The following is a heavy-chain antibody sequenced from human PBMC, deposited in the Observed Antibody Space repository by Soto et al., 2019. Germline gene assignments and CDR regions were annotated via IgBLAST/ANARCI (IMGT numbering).Heavy chain of an antibody. D-gene: IGHD6-13*01. J-gene: IGHJ6*02. CDR3: AKDLDGIAALGGMDV. CDR1: GFTFSSYD. CDR2: IGTTGDT. V-gene: IGHV3-13*04. Sequence: PGGSLRLSCSASGFTFSSYDMHWVRQGTGKGLEWVSAIGTTGDTYYADSVKGRFTISRDNSKNTLYLQMNSLRAEDTAVYYCAKDLDGIAALGGMDVWGQGTTVTVSS.